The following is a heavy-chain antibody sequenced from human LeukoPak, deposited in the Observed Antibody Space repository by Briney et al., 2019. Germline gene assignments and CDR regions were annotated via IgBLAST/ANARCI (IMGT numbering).Heavy chain of an antibody. CDR2: ISGSGGST. V-gene: IGHV3-23*01. Sequence: QPGGTLRVSCAASGFTFSSYDMSWVRPAQGQGLEWVSGISGSGGSTYYADSVKGRFTISRDNSKNTLYLQMNSLRAEDTAVYYCAKGELLWFGELQWGQGTLVTVSS. J-gene: IGHJ4*02. CDR1: GFTFSSYD. CDR3: AKGELLWFGELQ. D-gene: IGHD3-10*01.